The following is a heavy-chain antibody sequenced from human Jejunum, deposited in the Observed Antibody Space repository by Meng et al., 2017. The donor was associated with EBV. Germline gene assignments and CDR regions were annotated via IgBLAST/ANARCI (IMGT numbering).Heavy chain of an antibody. CDR3: AIWNHQQRWCGP. Sequence: QVHLQQLGPGLVKPSQTLSLTCGISGDSVSSNTVAWNWIRRSPSRGLEWLGRTYYMSKWYNEYAVSVKSRITINADISKNQFSLQLNSVTPEDTAVYYGAIWNHQQRWCGPWGQGTLVTVSS. CDR2: TYYMSKWYN. D-gene: IGHD1-1*01. CDR1: GDSVSSNTVA. J-gene: IGHJ5*02. V-gene: IGHV6-1*01.